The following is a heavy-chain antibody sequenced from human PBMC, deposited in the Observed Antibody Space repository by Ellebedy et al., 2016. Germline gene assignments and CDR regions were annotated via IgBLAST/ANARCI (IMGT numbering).Heavy chain of an antibody. D-gene: IGHD3-10*01. CDR2: ISAYNGNT. J-gene: IGHJ4*02. CDR1: GYTFTSYG. V-gene: IGHV1-18*01. Sequence: ASVKVSXXASGYTFTSYGISWVRQAPGQGLEWMGWISAYNGNTNYAQKLQGRVTMTTDTSTSTAYMELRSLRSDDTAVYYCARVSRGVITIDYWGQGTLVTVSS. CDR3: ARVSRGVITIDY.